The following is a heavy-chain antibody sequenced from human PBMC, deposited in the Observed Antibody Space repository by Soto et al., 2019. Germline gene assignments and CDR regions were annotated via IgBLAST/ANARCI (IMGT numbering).Heavy chain of an antibody. CDR3: ARVPRYVFWSGYYTNYFDY. CDR2: ISAYNGNT. V-gene: IGHV1-18*01. CDR1: GYTFTSYG. J-gene: IGHJ4*02. D-gene: IGHD3-3*01. Sequence: QVQLVQSGAEVKKPGASVKVSCKASGYTFTSYGISWVRQAPGQGLEWMGWISAYNGNTNYAQKLQGRVTMTTDTSTSTAYMELRSLRSDDTPVYYCARVPRYVFWSGYYTNYFDYWGQGTLVTVSS.